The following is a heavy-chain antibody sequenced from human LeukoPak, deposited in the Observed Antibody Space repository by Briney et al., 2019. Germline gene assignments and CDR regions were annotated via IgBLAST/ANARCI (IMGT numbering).Heavy chain of an antibody. CDR2: IHRGGNT. J-gene: IGHJ4*02. D-gene: IGHD3-10*01. CDR3: ARDPGYGLGVDYGGY. V-gene: IGHV3-66*01. CDR1: GFTVSGNY. Sequence: GGSLRLSCAASGFTVSGNYMSWVRQAPGKSLEWLSVIHRGGNTYYADSVKGRFTISRDSSKNTVFLQMDSLRAEDMAVYYCARDPGYGLGVDYGGYWGQGTLVTVSS.